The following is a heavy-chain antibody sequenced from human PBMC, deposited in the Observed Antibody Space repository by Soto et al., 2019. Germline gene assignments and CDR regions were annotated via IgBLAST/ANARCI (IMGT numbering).Heavy chain of an antibody. D-gene: IGHD2-15*01. J-gene: IGHJ4*02. Sequence: ASMKVSCKASGYTFTGYYMHLGRQAPGQGXEGMGWINPKSGGTNYEQKVQGRVTMITDTSISTDYMELSRLRCDDTAVYYLERVNVVVVAATREYYFDYWGQGTLVTVSS. CDR2: INPKSGGT. CDR1: GYTFTGYY. V-gene: IGHV1-2*02. CDR3: ERVNVVVVAATREYYFDY.